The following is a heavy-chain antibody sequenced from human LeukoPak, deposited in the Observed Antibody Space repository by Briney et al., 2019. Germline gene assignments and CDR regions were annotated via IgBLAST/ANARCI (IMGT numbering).Heavy chain of an antibody. D-gene: IGHD3-22*01. V-gene: IGHV3-23*01. J-gene: IGHJ4*02. Sequence: PGGSLRLSCAASGFTFSSYAMSWVRQAPGKGLEWVSAISGSGGSTYYADSVKGRFTISRDNAKNSLYLQMNSLRAEDTAVYYCARPRYYYDSSGYLFDYWGQGTLVTVSS. CDR1: GFTFSSYA. CDR3: ARPRYYYDSSGYLFDY. CDR2: ISGSGGST.